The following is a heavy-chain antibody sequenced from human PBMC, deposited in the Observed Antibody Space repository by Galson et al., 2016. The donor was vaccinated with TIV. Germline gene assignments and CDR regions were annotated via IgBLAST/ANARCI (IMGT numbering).Heavy chain of an antibody. CDR1: GFTFSKFE. V-gene: IGHV3-30*04. CDR2: ISYDGKNT. J-gene: IGHJ6*02. D-gene: IGHD6-19*01. Sequence: SLRLSCAASGFTFSKFEMHWVRQAPGKGLEWAAVISYDGKNTYLAASVKGRFTVSRDNSMNRLYLQMNDLTPADTALYYCAREDHQYRSGWYSYYYYYGMDIWGQGTTVTVS. CDR3: AREDHQYRSGWYSYYYYYGMDI.